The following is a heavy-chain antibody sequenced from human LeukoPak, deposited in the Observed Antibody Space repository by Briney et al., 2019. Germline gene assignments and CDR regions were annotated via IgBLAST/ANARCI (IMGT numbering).Heavy chain of an antibody. Sequence: GASVKVSCKASGYTFTGYYMHWVRQAPGQGLEWMGWINPNSGGTNYAQKFQGRVTTTRDTSISTAYMELSRLRSDDTAVYYCARATYDILTGYYTEDIDYWGQGTLVTVSS. V-gene: IGHV1-2*02. CDR3: ARATYDILTGYYTEDIDY. J-gene: IGHJ4*02. CDR1: GYTFTGYY. D-gene: IGHD3-9*01. CDR2: INPNSGGT.